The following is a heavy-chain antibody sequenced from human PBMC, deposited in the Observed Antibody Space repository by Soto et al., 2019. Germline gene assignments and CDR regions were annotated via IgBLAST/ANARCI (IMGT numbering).Heavy chain of an antibody. CDR3: AKDRAAARPGYYYGMDV. Sequence: GGSLRLSCAASGFTFSSYAMSWVRQAPGKGLEWVSAISGSGGSTYYADSVKGRFTISRDNSKNTLYLQMNSLRAEDTAVYYCAKDRAAARPGYYYGMDVWGQGTTVTVSS. CDR2: ISGSGGST. CDR1: GFTFSSYA. J-gene: IGHJ6*02. D-gene: IGHD6-13*01. V-gene: IGHV3-23*01.